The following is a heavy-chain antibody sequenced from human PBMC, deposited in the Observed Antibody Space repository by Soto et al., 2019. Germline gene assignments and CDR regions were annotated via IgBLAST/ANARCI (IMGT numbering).Heavy chain of an antibody. CDR3: AREGQAPYYYYGMDV. CDR1: GYTITNYG. V-gene: IGHV1-18*01. CDR2: ISGYNGNT. J-gene: IGHJ6*02. Sequence: ASVNVSCKASGYTITNYGFGRVRQAPGQGLEWMGWISGYNGNTKYAEKFQNRVTMTTDTSTDTAHMELRSLRSDDTAVYYCAREGQAPYYYYGMDVWGQGTAVTSP.